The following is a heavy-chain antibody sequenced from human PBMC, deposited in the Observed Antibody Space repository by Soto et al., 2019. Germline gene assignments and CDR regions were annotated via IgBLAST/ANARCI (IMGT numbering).Heavy chain of an antibody. CDR2: INPSGGST. Sequence: ASVKVSCKASGYTFTSYYMHWVRQAPGQGLEWMGIINPSGGSTSYAQKFQGRVTMTRDTSTSTVYMELSSLRSEDTAVYYCASLAAVAGLDYWGQGTLVTVSS. J-gene: IGHJ4*02. CDR3: ASLAAVAGLDY. V-gene: IGHV1-46*03. CDR1: GYTFTSYY. D-gene: IGHD6-19*01.